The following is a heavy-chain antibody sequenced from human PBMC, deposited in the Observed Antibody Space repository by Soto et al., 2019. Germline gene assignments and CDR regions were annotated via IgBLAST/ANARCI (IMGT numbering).Heavy chain of an antibody. CDR1: GGSFSDSH. CDR2: ISHSGST. CDR3: ARERGSFDS. V-gene: IGHV4-34*01. Sequence: QVQLQQWGAGLLKPSETLSLTCAVYGGSFSDSHWSWIRQPPGKGLEWIGEISHSGSTNYNPSLKRRVSISLDTSKSQFSLRLSSLTAADTAVYYCARERGSFDSWGQGTRVTVSS. D-gene: IGHD3-16*01. J-gene: IGHJ4*02.